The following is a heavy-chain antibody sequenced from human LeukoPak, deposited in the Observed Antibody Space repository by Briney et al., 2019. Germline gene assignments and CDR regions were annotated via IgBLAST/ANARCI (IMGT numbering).Heavy chain of an antibody. CDR1: GFTFSSYW. J-gene: IGHJ6*03. Sequence: GGSLRLSCAASGFTFSSYWMSWVRQAPGKGLEWVANIKQDGSENYYVDSVKGRFTISRDNAKNSLYLQMNSLRAEDTAVYYCARVVTPLGIIYYYYYMDVWGKGTTVTVSS. D-gene: IGHD4-23*01. CDR2: IKQDGSEN. CDR3: ARVVTPLGIIYYYYYMDV. V-gene: IGHV3-7*01.